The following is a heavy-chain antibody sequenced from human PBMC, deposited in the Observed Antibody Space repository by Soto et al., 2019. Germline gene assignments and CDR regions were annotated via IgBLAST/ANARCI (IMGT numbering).Heavy chain of an antibody. D-gene: IGHD2-15*01. V-gene: IGHV3-30*18. Sequence: QVQLVESGGGMVQPGRSLRLSCAASGFTFSSYGMHWVRQTPGKGLEWVAVIAYDGSNIYYADSVKGRFTISRDNSKNTLYLQMNSLRAEDTAVYYCAKDRYCSGGNCYFDAFDIWGQGTMVTVSS. CDR1: GFTFSSYG. CDR2: IAYDGSNI. CDR3: AKDRYCSGGNCYFDAFDI. J-gene: IGHJ3*02.